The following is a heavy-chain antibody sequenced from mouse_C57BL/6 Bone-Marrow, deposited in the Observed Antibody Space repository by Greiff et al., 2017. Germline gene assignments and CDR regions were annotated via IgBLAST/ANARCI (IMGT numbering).Heavy chain of an antibody. CDR1: GYTFTSYG. D-gene: IGHD1-1*01. V-gene: IGHV1-81*01. J-gene: IGHJ2*01. Sequence: QVQLKESGAELARPGASVKLSCKASGYTFTSYGISWVKQRTGQGLEWIGEIYPRSGNTYYNEKFKGKATLTADKSSSTAYMELRSLTSEDSAVYFCARGGLRYFFDYWGQGTTLTVSS. CDR2: IYPRSGNT. CDR3: ARGGLRYFFDY.